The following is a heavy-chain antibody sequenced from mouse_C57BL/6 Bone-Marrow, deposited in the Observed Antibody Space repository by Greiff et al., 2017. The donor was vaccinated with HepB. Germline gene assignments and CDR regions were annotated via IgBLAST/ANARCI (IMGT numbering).Heavy chain of an antibody. CDR2: ISYSGST. D-gene: IGHD3-3*01. J-gene: IGHJ2*01. CDR1: GYSITSDY. Sequence: DVQLQESGPGLAKPSQTLSLTCSVTGYSITSDYWNWIQKFPGNKLEYMGYISYSGSTYYNPSLKSRISITRDTSKNQYYLQLNSVTTEDTATYYCARGDNYSYFDYWGQGTTLTVSS. CDR3: ARGDNYSYFDY. V-gene: IGHV3-8*01.